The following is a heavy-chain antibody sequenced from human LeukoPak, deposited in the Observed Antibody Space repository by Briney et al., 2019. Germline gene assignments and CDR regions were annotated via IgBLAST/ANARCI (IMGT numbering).Heavy chain of an antibody. V-gene: IGHV3-21*06. CDR2: ISSDSSDI. Sequence: PGGSLRLSCAASGFTFSSYEMNWVRQAPGKGLEWVSSISSDSSDINYVDSVKGRFTISRDNARNSLYLQMNNLRDEDTAVYYCASLPWLVRWIYYWGQGTLVTVSS. J-gene: IGHJ4*02. CDR3: ASLPWLVRWIYY. D-gene: IGHD6-19*01. CDR1: GFTFSSYE.